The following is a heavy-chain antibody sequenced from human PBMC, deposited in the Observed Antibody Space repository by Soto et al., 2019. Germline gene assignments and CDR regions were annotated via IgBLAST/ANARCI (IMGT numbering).Heavy chain of an antibody. V-gene: IGHV3-30*18. CDR1: GFTFSSYG. J-gene: IGHJ5*02. Sequence: QVQLVESGGGVVQPGRSLRLSCAASGFTFSSYGMHWVRQAPGKGLEWVAVISYDGSNKYYADSVKGRFTISRDNSKNTLYLQMNSLTAEDTAVYYCAKDREWEPPGGCWFDPWGQGTLVTVSS. CDR2: ISYDGSNK. D-gene: IGHD1-26*01. CDR3: AKDREWEPPGGCWFDP.